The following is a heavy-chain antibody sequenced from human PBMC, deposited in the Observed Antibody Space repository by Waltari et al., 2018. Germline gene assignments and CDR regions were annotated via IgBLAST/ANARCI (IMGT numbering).Heavy chain of an antibody. Sequence: EVQLVESGGGLVQPGGSLRLSCAASGFTFNAYWMHWVRQAPGKGLVSVSQINLDGSITSYADSVKGRFTISTDNAKNTLFLQMNSLRAEDTAVYYCVLYSSSFLGDCWGQGTLVTVSS. CDR3: VLYSSSFLGDC. V-gene: IGHV3-74*01. CDR2: INLDGSIT. J-gene: IGHJ4*02. D-gene: IGHD6-13*01. CDR1: GFTFNAYW.